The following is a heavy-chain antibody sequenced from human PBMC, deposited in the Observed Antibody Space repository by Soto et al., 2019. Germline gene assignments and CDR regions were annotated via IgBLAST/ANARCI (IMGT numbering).Heavy chain of an antibody. Sequence: GGSLRLSCAASGFTFSSFAMTWVRQAPGRGLEWISGISGSGDTTYDADSVKGRFTISRDNSKNTLYLQMNSLRAEDTAVYYCAKDLVLLRSWGQGTLVTVSS. CDR2: ISGSGDTT. CDR1: GFTFSSFA. CDR3: AKDLVLLRS. V-gene: IGHV3-23*01. J-gene: IGHJ5*02. D-gene: IGHD1-26*01.